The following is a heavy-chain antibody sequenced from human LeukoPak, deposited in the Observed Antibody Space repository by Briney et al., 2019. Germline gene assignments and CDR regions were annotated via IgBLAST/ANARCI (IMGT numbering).Heavy chain of an antibody. Sequence: KPSETLSLTCTVSGGSISSYYWSWIRQPPGKGLEWIGYIYYSGSTNYNPSLKSRVTISVDTSKNQFSLKLSSVTAADTAVYCCAREDIVVVPAARGTDFWSGAPRIWGQGTMVTVSS. CDR1: GGSISSYY. D-gene: IGHD2-2*01. CDR3: AREDIVVVPAARGTDFWSGAPRI. V-gene: IGHV4-59*01. CDR2: IYYSGST. J-gene: IGHJ3*02.